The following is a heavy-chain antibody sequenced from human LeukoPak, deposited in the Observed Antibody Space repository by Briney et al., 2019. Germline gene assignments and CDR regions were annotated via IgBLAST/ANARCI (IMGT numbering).Heavy chain of an antibody. CDR2: INHSGST. D-gene: IGHD6-19*01. CDR3: ARGFSGWYRY. Sequence: PSETLSLTCAVYGGSFSGYYWSWIRQPPGKGLEWIGEINHSGSTNYNPSLKSRVTISVDTSKNQFSLKLSPVTAADTAVYYCARGFSGWYRYWGQGTLVTVSS. J-gene: IGHJ4*02. CDR1: GGSFSGYY. V-gene: IGHV4-34*01.